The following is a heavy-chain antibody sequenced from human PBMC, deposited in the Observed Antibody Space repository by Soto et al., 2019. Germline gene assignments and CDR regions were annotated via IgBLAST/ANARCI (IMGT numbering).Heavy chain of an antibody. CDR1: GFTFSSYS. V-gene: IGHV3-21*01. D-gene: IGHD2-2*01. CDR2: ISSSSSYI. J-gene: IGHJ4*02. Sequence: GGSLRLSCAASGFTFSSYSMNWVRQAPGKGLEWVSSISSSSSYIYYADSVKGRFTISRDNAKNSLYLQMNSLRAEDTAVYYCARDVGEYQLLWPMAPIFDYWGQGTLVTVSS. CDR3: ARDVGEYQLLWPMAPIFDY.